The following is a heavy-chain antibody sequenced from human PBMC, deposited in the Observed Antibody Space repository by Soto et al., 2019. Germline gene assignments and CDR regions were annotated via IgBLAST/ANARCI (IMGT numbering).Heavy chain of an antibody. D-gene: IGHD2-8*01. CDR3: AALGVNFDL. J-gene: IGHJ4*02. V-gene: IGHV1-58*01. CDR1: GFAFTSSA. CDR2: IGVGSGNR. Sequence: VNVSRKAGGFAFTSSAVGWVRQARGQRLEWIGWIGVGSGNRHYAQKFQERVTITRDMSTNTAYMELSSLRSEDTAVYYCAALGVNFDLWGQGILGTVYS.